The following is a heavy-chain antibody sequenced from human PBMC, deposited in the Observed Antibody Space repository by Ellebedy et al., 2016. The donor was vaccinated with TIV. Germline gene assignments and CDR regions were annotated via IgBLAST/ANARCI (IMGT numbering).Heavy chain of an antibody. V-gene: IGHV1-18*01. J-gene: IGHJ4*02. CDR2: IGVYNGNT. D-gene: IGHD1-26*01. Sequence: ASVKVSCKASGYTFTSYGISWVRQAPGQGLEWMAWIGVYNGNTKYSQKFKGRGTMTKDTQTSTAYMELRSRRSDDTAVYYSERETWSPGTPDYWGQGTLVTVSS. CDR3: ERETWSPGTPDY. CDR1: GYTFTSYG.